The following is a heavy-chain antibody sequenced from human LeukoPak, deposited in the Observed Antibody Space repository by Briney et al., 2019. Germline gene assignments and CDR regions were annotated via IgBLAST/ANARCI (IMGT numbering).Heavy chain of an antibody. CDR3: ARTAGTGAFDY. V-gene: IGHV1-69*04. CDR2: IVPIFSEA. CDR1: GYTFTSYD. Sequence: GASVKVSCKASGYTFTSYDINWVRQATGQGLEWMGRIVPIFSEANYAQKFQGRVTLTADKSTTTAYMEVTSLRSEDTAVYFCARTAGTGAFDYWGQGTLVTVSS. J-gene: IGHJ4*02. D-gene: IGHD6-13*01.